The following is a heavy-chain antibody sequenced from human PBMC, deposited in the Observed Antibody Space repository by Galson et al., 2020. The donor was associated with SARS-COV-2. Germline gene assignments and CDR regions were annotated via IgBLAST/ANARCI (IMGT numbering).Heavy chain of an antibody. CDR3: ATDTALGDAQYNWFDP. Sequence: ASVKVSCKVSGYTLTELSMHWVRQAPGKGHEWMGGFDPEDGETIYAQKFQGRVTMTEDTSTDTAYMELSSLRSEDTAVYYCATDTALGDAQYNWFDPWGQGTLVTVSS. CDR2: FDPEDGET. V-gene: IGHV1-24*01. D-gene: IGHD6-19*01. CDR1: GYTLTELS. J-gene: IGHJ5*02.